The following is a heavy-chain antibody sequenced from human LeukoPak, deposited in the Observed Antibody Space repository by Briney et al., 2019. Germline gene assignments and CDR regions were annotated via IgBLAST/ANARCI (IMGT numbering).Heavy chain of an antibody. D-gene: IGHD3-10*01. CDR1: GFTFSSYS. CDR3: ARDTTLWFGESQIDY. Sequence: GGSLRLSCAAPGFTFSSYSMNWVRQAPGKGLEWVSSISSSSSYIYYADSVKGRFTISRDNAKNSLYLQMNSLRAEDTAVYYCARDTTLWFGESQIDYWGQGTLVTVSS. J-gene: IGHJ4*02. CDR2: ISSSSSYI. V-gene: IGHV3-21*01.